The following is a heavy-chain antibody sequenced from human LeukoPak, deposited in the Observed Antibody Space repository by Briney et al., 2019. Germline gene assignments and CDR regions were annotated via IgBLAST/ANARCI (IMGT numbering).Heavy chain of an antibody. D-gene: IGHD1-1*01. CDR1: GYNFTHYW. Sequence: KYGESLKISCKGSGYNFTHYWIGWVRQMPGKGLEWMGIIYPGDSDTRYSPSFQGQVTISADKSISTAYLQWSSLKASDTAMYYCARHRVPGGQPDYYYMDVWGKGTTVTISS. J-gene: IGHJ6*03. CDR2: IYPGDSDT. CDR3: ARHRVPGGQPDYYYMDV. V-gene: IGHV5-51*01.